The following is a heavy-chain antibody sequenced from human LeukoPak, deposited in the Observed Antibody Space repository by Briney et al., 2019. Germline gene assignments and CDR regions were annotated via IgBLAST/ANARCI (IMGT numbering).Heavy chain of an antibody. V-gene: IGHV3-23*01. Sequence: GGSLRLSCAASGFTFSSYALSWVRRAPGKGLEWVSGISGNGGSTYYTDSVRGRFTISRDNSKNTLFLQMNSLRAEDTAVYYCARGGGDYLIFFGLDVWGQGTTVTVSS. D-gene: IGHD4-17*01. J-gene: IGHJ6*02. CDR2: ISGNGGST. CDR3: ARGGGDYLIFFGLDV. CDR1: GFTFSSYA.